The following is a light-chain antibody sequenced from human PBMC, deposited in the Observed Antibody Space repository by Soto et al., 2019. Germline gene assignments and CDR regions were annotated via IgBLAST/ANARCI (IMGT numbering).Light chain of an antibody. CDR1: QTVNSNY. J-gene: IGKJ4*01. V-gene: IGKV3-20*01. Sequence: EVVLTQSPGTVSLSPGETAALSCRASQTVNSNYLAWYQQKPGQAPRLLIYGTTSRATGVPDRFSGGGSGTAFTLTISRLEPEDFAVYNCQRYGSSPPTFGGGTQVEI. CDR3: QRYGSSPPT. CDR2: GTT.